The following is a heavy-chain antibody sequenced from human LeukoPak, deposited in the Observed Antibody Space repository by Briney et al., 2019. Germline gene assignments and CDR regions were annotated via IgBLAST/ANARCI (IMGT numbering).Heavy chain of an antibody. J-gene: IGHJ2*01. V-gene: IGHV1-18*01. CDR1: GYTFTSYG. Sequence: ASVKVSCKTSGYTFTSYGITWVRQAPGQGLEWIGWISGYTANTNYAQKFQGRVTMTTDTSTSTAYMDLRSLTSDDTAMYYCARDQRYNYGPYGHFDLWGRGTLVTVSS. CDR2: ISGYTANT. CDR3: ARDQRYNYGPYGHFDL. D-gene: IGHD5-18*01.